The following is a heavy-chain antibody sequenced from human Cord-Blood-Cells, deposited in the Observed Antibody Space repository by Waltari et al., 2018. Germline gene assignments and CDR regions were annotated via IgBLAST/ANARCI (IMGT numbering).Heavy chain of an antibody. CDR3: AKIEEGPYYDILTGSNWFDP. J-gene: IGHJ5*02. CDR2: IYYSGDT. D-gene: IGHD3-9*01. Sequence: QLQLQESGPGLVKPSETLSLTCTVSGGSISSSSYYWGWIRQRPGKGLEWIGSIYYSGDTYDNPSLKSGVTIAVDTSENQFARKLSSLTAADTAVYYCAKIEEGPYYDILTGSNWFDPWGQGTLVTVSS. CDR1: GGSISSSSYY. V-gene: IGHV4-39*01.